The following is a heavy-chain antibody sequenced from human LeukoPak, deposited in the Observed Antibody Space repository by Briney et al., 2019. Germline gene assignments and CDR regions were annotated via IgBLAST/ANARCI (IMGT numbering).Heavy chain of an antibody. J-gene: IGHJ3*02. V-gene: IGHV4-59*08. Sequence: PSETLSLTCTVPGDSISSYHWSWIRQPPGKGLEWIGYIYYSGGTDYNPSLKSRVTISVDTSKNQFSLKLRSVTAADTAVYYCARHVTISGPYDASDIWGQGTMVTVS. CDR2: IYYSGGT. D-gene: IGHD5-24*01. CDR3: ARHVTISGPYDASDI. CDR1: GDSISSYH.